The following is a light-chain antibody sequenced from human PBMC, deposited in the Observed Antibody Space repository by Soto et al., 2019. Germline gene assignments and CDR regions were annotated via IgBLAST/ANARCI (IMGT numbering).Light chain of an antibody. V-gene: IGKV3-15*01. J-gene: IGKJ1*01. CDR1: QSVGTT. CDR3: QQYTTWPQT. Sequence: DIVVTQSPATLSVSPGERATLSCRASQSVGTTLAWYQHKPGQAPRLLIYGASTRATGIPVRFSGSGSGTEFALTISSLQSEDFAVYYCQQYTTWPQTFGQGTQVEI. CDR2: GAS.